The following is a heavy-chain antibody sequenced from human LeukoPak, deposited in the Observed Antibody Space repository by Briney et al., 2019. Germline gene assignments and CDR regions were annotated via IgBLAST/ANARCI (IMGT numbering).Heavy chain of an antibody. J-gene: IGHJ4*02. D-gene: IGHD3-9*01. CDR3: ARGYDNFDWASWGLLDY. CDR1: GFNFNNYA. Sequence: TGGSLRLSCVASGFNFNNYAMNWVRQAPGKGLEWVAVIWYDGANKDYVASVKGRFTISRDNSKNTVYLQMNSLRAEDTAVYYCARGYDNFDWASWGLLDYWGQGTLVTVSS. CDR2: IWYDGANK. V-gene: IGHV3-33*01.